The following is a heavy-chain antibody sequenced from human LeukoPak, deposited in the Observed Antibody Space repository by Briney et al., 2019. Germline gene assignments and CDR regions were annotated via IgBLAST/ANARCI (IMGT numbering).Heavy chain of an antibody. Sequence: GGSLRLSCAASGFTFSSNYMSWVRQAPGKGLEWVSVMYSGGSTYYSDSVKGRFTISRDNSKNTLYLQMNSLRAEHTAVYYCARFDALSGIDYWGQGTLVTVSS. V-gene: IGHV3-66*01. CDR2: MYSGGST. D-gene: IGHD3-9*01. J-gene: IGHJ4*02. CDR1: GFTFSSNY. CDR3: ARFDALSGIDY.